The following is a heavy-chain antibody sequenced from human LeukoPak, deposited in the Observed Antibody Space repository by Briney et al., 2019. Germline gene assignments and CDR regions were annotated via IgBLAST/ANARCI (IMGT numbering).Heavy chain of an antibody. V-gene: IGHV3-23*01. CDR1: GFTFSTNA. CDR2: ISGSGAST. CDR3: ARRWLDY. J-gene: IGHJ4*02. Sequence: PGGSLRLSCLTSGFTFSTNAMSWVRQAPGKGLEWISGISGSGASTYYADSVTGRFTISRDNSRNTLYLQMNSLRGDDTAVYYCARRWLDYWGQGTLVTVSS. D-gene: IGHD2-15*01.